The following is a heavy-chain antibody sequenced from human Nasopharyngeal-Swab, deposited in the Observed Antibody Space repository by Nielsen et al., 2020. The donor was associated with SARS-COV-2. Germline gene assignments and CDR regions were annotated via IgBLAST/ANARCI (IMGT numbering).Heavy chain of an antibody. CDR3: AKARGGTYNYYFDY. V-gene: IGHV3-48*03. CDR1: GFTFSSYE. Sequence: GESLKISCAASGFTFSSYEMNWVRQAPGKGLEWVSYISSSGSTIYYADSVKGRFTVSRDNSRNTLYLQVNSLRVEDTAVYYCAKARGGTYNYYFDYWGQGTLVTVSS. D-gene: IGHD1-1*01. CDR2: ISSSGSTI. J-gene: IGHJ4*02.